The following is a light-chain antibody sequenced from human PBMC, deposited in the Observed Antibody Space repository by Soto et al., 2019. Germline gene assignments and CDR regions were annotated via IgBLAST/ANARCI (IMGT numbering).Light chain of an antibody. CDR3: SSYTRSSTRV. J-gene: IGLJ3*02. CDR2: EVS. Sequence: QSALTQPASASGSPGQSVTISCTGTSSDVGGYNYVSWYQQHPGKAPKLMIYEVSKRPSGVANRFSGSKYGNTASLTISGRQAEDEADYYCSSYTRSSTRVFGGGTKLTVL. CDR1: SSDVGGYNY. V-gene: IGLV2-14*01.